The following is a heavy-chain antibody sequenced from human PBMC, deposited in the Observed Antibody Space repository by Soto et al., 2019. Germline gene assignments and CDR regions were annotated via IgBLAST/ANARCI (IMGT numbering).Heavy chain of an antibody. D-gene: IGHD1-26*01. CDR2: ISGSGGST. V-gene: IGHV3-23*01. J-gene: IGHJ3*02. CDR3: AKVGAGYDAFDI. CDR1: GFTFSSYA. Sequence: GGSLRLSCAASGFTFSSYAMSWVRQAPGKGLEWVSAISGSGGSTYYADSVKGRFTISRDNSKNTLYLQMNSMRAEDTAVYYCAKVGAGYDAFDIWGQGTMVTVSS.